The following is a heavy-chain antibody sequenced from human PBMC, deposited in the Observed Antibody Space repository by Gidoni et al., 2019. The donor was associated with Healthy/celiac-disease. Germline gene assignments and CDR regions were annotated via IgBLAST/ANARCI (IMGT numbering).Heavy chain of an antibody. D-gene: IGHD6-6*01. CDR2: IWYDGSNK. J-gene: IGHJ4*02. V-gene: IGHV3-33*01. CDR3: ARDYPEYSSSSYFDY. CDR1: GFRCRSYG. Sequence: QVQLVESGGGVVQPGRSLRLSCAASGFRCRSYGMHWGRQAPGKGLEWVAVIWYDGSNKYYADSVKGRFTISRDNSKNTLYLQMNSLRAEDTAVYYCARDYPEYSSSSYFDYWGQGTLVTVSS.